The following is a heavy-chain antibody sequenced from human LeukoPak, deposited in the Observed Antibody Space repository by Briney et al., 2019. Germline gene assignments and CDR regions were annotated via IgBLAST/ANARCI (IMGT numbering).Heavy chain of an antibody. CDR2: IYPGDSDT. D-gene: IGHD3-10*01. Sequence: GESLKISCKGSGYSFTSYWIGWVRHMPGKGLEWMGIIYPGDSDTRYSPSFQGQVTISADKSISTAYLQWSSLKASDTAMYYCARPYYYGSGSCYFDYWGQGTLVTVSS. CDR1: GYSFTSYW. V-gene: IGHV5-51*01. CDR3: ARPYYYGSGSCYFDY. J-gene: IGHJ4*02.